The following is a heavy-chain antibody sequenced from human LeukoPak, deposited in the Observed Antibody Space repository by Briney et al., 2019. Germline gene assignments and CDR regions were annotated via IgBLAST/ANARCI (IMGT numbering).Heavy chain of an antibody. CDR2: ISSSSSYI. D-gene: IGHD6-13*01. CDR1: GFTFSSYS. CDR3: ARHQAGGSSWRLDY. Sequence: GGSLRLSCAASGFTFSSYSMNWVRQAPGKGLEWVSSISSSSSYIYYADSVKGRFTISRDNAKNSLYLQMNSLRAEDTAVYYCARHQAGGSSWRLDYWGQGALVTVSS. V-gene: IGHV3-21*01. J-gene: IGHJ4*02.